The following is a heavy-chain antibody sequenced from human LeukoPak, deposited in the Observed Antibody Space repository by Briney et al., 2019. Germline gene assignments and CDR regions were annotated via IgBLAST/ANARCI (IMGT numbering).Heavy chain of an antibody. D-gene: IGHD3-22*01. J-gene: IGHJ5*02. V-gene: IGHV1-3*01. Sequence: ASVKVSCKASGYTFTNYAMYWERQAPGQRLEWMGWINAGNGNTKYSQKFQGRVTITSDTSANTVYMELSSLRSEDTAVYYCARGDFYYDSSDPWGQGTLVTVSS. CDR2: INAGNGNT. CDR1: GYTFTNYA. CDR3: ARGDFYYDSSDP.